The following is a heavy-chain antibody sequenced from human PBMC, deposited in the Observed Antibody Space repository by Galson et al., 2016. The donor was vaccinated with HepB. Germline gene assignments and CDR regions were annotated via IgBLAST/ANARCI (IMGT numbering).Heavy chain of an antibody. D-gene: IGHD6-19*01. V-gene: IGHV4-61*08. CDR2: IYYSGST. CDR1: DDSVNSGAYY. Sequence: TLSLTCTVSDDSVNSGAYYWTWIRQPPGKGLEWIGHIYYSGSTNYNPSLKSRVTISADTSKNQFSLRLTSVTAADTAVYYCARDRRGGSGSGWSHDYFDYWGQGTLVTVSS. CDR3: ARDRRGGSGSGWSHDYFDY. J-gene: IGHJ4*02.